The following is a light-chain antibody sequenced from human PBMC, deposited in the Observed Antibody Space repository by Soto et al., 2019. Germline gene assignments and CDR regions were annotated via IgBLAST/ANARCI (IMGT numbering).Light chain of an antibody. CDR1: TGAVTSGYY. CDR2: STN. J-gene: IGLJ2*01. V-gene: IGLV7-43*01. CDR3: LLYYGGQLGV. Sequence: QAVVTQEPSLTVSPGGTVTLTCATSTGAVTSGYYPNWFQQKPGQAPRALIYSTNHKYSWTPARFSGSLLGGKAALTLSGVLPEDEADYYCLLYYGGQLGVFGGGTKLTVL.